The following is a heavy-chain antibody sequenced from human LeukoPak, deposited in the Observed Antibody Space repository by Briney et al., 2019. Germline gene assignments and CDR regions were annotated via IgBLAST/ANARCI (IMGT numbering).Heavy chain of an antibody. J-gene: IGHJ4*02. V-gene: IGHV3-21*01. D-gene: IGHD6-19*01. CDR1: GFTFSSYS. Sequence: GGSLRLSCAASGFTFSSYSMNWVRQAPGKGLEWVSSISSSSSYIYYADSVKGRFTISRDNAKNSLYLQMNSLRAEDTAVYYCARDVPPYSSGWYYFDYWGQGTLVTVSS. CDR3: ARDVPPYSSGWYYFDY. CDR2: ISSSSSYI.